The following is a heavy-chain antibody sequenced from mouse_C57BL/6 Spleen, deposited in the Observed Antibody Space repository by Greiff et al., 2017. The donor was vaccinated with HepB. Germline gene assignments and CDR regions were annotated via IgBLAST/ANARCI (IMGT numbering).Heavy chain of an antibody. CDR3: ARWAQSTGLDY. Sequence: LVESGAELARPGASVKMSCKASGYTFTSYTMHWVKQRPGQGLEWIGYINPSSGYTKYNQKFKDKATLTADKSSSTAYMQLSSLTSEDSAVYYCARWAQSTGLDYWGQGTTLTVSS. J-gene: IGHJ2*01. D-gene: IGHD4-1*02. CDR1: GYTFTSYT. CDR2: INPSSGYT. V-gene: IGHV1-4*01.